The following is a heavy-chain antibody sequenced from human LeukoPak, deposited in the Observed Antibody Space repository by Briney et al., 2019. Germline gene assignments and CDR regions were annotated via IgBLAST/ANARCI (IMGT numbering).Heavy chain of an antibody. V-gene: IGHV4-39*01. J-gene: IGHJ4*02. Sequence: SETLSLTCTVSGGSISSSTYYWDWIRQPPGKGLEWIGNFYDSGSTWYNPSLKSRVTISVDTSKNQFSLKVNSVTAADTAVYYCASFTSSASGSLTYFDYWGQGTLVTVSS. CDR2: FYDSGST. CDR1: GGSISSSTYY. D-gene: IGHD3-10*01. CDR3: ASFTSSASGSLTYFDY.